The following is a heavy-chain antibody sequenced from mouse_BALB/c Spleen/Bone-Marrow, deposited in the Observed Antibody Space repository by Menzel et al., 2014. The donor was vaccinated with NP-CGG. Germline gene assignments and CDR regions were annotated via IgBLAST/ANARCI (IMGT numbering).Heavy chain of an antibody. CDR1: GYTFTSYN. J-gene: IGHJ1*01. Sequence: QVQLQQSGAELVKPGASVKMSCRASGYTFTSYNMRWVKQTPGQGLEWIGSIYPGNGDTSYNQKFKGKATLTADKSSSTAYMQLSSLTSEDSAVYYCARRGISTAAWYFDVWGAGTTVTVSS. CDR3: ARRGISTAAWYFDV. V-gene: IGHV1-12*01. D-gene: IGHD1-2*01. CDR2: IYPGNGDT.